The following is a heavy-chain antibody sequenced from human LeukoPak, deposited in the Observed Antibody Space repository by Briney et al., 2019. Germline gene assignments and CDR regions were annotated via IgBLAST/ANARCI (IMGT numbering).Heavy chain of an antibody. CDR3: AKDLGGYHDSSGYFGPMDV. V-gene: IGHV3-30*18. Sequence: GGSLRLSCAASGFTFSSYGMHWVRQAPGKGLEWVAVISYDGSNKYYADSVKGRFTISRDNSKNTLYLQMNSLRAEDTAVYYCAKDLGGYHDSSGYFGPMDVWGQGTTVTVSS. CDR1: GFTFSSYG. D-gene: IGHD3-22*01. J-gene: IGHJ6*02. CDR2: ISYDGSNK.